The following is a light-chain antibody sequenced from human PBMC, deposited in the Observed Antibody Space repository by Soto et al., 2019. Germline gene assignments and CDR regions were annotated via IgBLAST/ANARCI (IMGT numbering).Light chain of an antibody. CDR3: FLSYKGARV. Sequence: QAVVTQEPSLTVSPGGTVTLTCGSSTGTVTSGHYPYWFQQKPGQAPRTLIYDTSKKHSWTPARFSGSLLGGKAALTLSGAQPEDEADYYCFLSYKGARVFGGGTQLTVL. CDR1: TGTVTSGHY. J-gene: IGLJ3*02. CDR2: DTS. V-gene: IGLV7-46*01.